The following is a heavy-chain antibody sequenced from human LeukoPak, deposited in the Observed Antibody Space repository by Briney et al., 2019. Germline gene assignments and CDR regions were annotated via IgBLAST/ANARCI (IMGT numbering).Heavy chain of an antibody. V-gene: IGHV3-30*04. J-gene: IGHJ4*02. D-gene: IGHD6-13*01. CDR2: ISYDGSNK. CDR1: GFTLSSYA. Sequence: GRSLRLSCAASGFTLSSYAMHWVRQAPGKRLEWVAVISYDGSNKYYADSVKGRFTISRDNSKNTLYLQMNSLRAEDTAVYYCARDQQQLSIDYWGQGTLVTVSS. CDR3: ARDQQQLSIDY.